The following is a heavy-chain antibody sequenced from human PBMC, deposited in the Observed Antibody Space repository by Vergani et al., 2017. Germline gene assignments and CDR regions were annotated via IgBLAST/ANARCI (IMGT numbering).Heavy chain of an antibody. CDR3: ARTLWFGERDYYXMDV. Sequence: QVQLVQSGAEVEKPGASVKVSCKASGYTFTSYALHWVRQAPGQRLEWMGWINAGNGNTKYSQKFQGRVTITRETSASTAYMELSSLRSEDTAVYYCARTLWFGERDYYXMDVWGKGTTVTVSS. J-gene: IGHJ6*03. V-gene: IGHV1-3*01. CDR1: GYTFTSYA. D-gene: IGHD3-10*01. CDR2: INAGNGNT.